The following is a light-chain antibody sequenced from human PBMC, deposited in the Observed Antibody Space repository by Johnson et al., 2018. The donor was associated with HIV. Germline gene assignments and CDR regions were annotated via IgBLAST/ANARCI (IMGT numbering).Light chain of an antibody. Sequence: QSVLTQPPSVSAAPGQKVTISCSGSSSNIGNNYVSWYQQLPGTAPKLLIYENNKRPSGIPDRFSGSQSGTSATLGLTGLQTGDEADYYCGTWDSSLSAYVFGTGTKVTVL. CDR2: ENN. CDR3: GTWDSSLSAYV. CDR1: SSNIGNNY. V-gene: IGLV1-51*02. J-gene: IGLJ1*01.